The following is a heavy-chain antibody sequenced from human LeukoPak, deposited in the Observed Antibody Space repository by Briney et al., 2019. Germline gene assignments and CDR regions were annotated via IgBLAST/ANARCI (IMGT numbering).Heavy chain of an antibody. D-gene: IGHD5-18*01. CDR2: ISTTGTYT. J-gene: IGHJ4*02. V-gene: IGHV3-11*05. CDR3: AKGELGLWFDY. Sequence: GGSLRLSCAASGFTFSDFYMSWIRQAPGKGLEWVSYISTTGTYTNYADSVKGRFTISRDNAKNSLYLQMNSLRAEDTAVYYCAKGELGLWFDYWGQGTLVTVSS. CDR1: GFTFSDFY.